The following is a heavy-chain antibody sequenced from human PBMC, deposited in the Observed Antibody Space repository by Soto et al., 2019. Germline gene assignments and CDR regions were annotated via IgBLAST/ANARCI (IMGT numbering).Heavy chain of an antibody. Sequence: QVQLVESGGGVVQPGRSLRLSCAASGFTFSSYAMHWVRQAPGKGLEWAAVISYDGSNKYYTDSVKGRFTISRDNSKNTLYLQMNSLRVEDTAVYFCARDGMDVWGQGTTVTVSS. CDR3: ARDGMDV. CDR1: GFTFSSYA. J-gene: IGHJ6*02. CDR2: ISYDGSNK. V-gene: IGHV3-30-3*01.